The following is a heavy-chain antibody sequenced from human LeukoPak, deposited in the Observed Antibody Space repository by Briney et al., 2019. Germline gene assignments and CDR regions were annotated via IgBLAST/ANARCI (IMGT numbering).Heavy chain of an antibody. D-gene: IGHD2-21*02. CDR2: IIPIFGAA. J-gene: IGHJ3*01. CDR1: GGTFSSYG. V-gene: IGHV1-69*05. CDR3: ARYGPLDYYISGGDLN. Sequence: SVKVSCKASGGTFSSYGISWVRQAPGQGLEWLGTIIPIFGAANYTQKLQGRVTITTDESTSTAYMEVSSLRSDGTAVYYCARYGPLDYYISGGDLNWGQGTLVTVSS.